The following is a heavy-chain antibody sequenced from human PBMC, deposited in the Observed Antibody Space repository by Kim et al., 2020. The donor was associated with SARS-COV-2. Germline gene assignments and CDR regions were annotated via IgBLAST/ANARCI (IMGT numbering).Heavy chain of an antibody. V-gene: IGHV3-30*07. Sequence: KYEADPVKGRFTISRDNSKNTLYLQMNGLRAEDTAVYYCARMVRGVGLDYWGQGTLVTVSS. D-gene: IGHD3-10*01. CDR2: K. CDR3: ARMVRGVGLDY. J-gene: IGHJ4*02.